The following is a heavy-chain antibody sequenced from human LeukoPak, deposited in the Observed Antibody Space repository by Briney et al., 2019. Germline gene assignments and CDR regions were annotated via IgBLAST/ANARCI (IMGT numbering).Heavy chain of an antibody. CDR1: GFTFSSYA. CDR3: ARGGMVRGVITPPFDY. D-gene: IGHD3-10*01. V-gene: IGHV3-23*01. J-gene: IGHJ4*02. Sequence: GGSLRLSCAASGFTFSSYAMSWVRQAPGKGLEWVSAISGSGGSTYYADSVKGRFTISRDNAKNSLYLQMNSLRAEDTAVYYCARGGMVRGVITPPFDYWGQGTLVTVSS. CDR2: ISGSGGST.